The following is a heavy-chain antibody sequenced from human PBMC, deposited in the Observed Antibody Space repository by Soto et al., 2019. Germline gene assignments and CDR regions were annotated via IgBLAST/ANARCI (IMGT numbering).Heavy chain of an antibody. CDR3: AKGQDSSGYYYHYFDN. Sequence: EVQLVESGGGLVQPGRSLRLSCAASGFTFDDYAMHWVRRAPGKGLEWVSGISWNSGSIGYADSVKGRFTISRDNAKNSLHLQMNILRAEYTALYYCAKGQDSSGYYYHYFDNWGQGTLVTVSS. J-gene: IGHJ4*02. V-gene: IGHV3-9*01. CDR2: ISWNSGSI. D-gene: IGHD3-22*01. CDR1: GFTFDDYA.